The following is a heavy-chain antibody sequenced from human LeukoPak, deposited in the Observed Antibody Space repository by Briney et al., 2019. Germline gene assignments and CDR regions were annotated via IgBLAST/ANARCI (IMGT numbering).Heavy chain of an antibody. CDR1: GASISRYY. CDR2: FYSFGST. D-gene: IGHD3-22*01. Sequence: SETLSLTCSVSGASISRYYWSWIRQPPGKGLEWIGYFYSFGSTYYNPSLKSRVTISADTSKNQFSLKLTSVTAADTAVYYCAINSLGDSRGYDSWGQGTLVTVSS. CDR3: AINSLGDSRGYDS. J-gene: IGHJ4*02. V-gene: IGHV4-59*08.